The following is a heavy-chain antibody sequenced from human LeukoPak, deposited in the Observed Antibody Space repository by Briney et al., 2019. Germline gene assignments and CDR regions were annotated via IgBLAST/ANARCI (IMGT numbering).Heavy chain of an antibody. V-gene: IGHV4-39*07. J-gene: IGHJ3*02. CDR2: IYYSGST. CDR3: ARGGAKRWLQLSGAFDI. Sequence: SETLSLTCAVSGGSISSNSYYWGWIRQPPGKGLKWIGSIYYSGSTYYNPSLKSRVTISVDNSNNKFSLRLSSVTAADTALYYCARGGAKRWLQLSGAFDIWGQGTMVTVSS. CDR1: GGSISSNSYY. D-gene: IGHD5-24*01.